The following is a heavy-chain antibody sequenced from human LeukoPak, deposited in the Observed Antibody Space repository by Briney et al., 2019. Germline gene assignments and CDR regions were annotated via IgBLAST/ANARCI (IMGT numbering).Heavy chain of an antibody. D-gene: IGHD3-10*01. CDR1: GGSISSYY. CDR3: ARAVVRGRYYMDV. J-gene: IGHJ6*03. V-gene: IGHV4-59*01. Sequence: SETLSLTCTVSGGSISSYYWSWIRQPPGKGLEWIGYIYYDGSTNYNPSLRSRVTISVDTSKNQFSLKLSSVTAADTAVYYCARAVVRGRYYMDVWGKGTTVTISS. CDR2: IYYDGST.